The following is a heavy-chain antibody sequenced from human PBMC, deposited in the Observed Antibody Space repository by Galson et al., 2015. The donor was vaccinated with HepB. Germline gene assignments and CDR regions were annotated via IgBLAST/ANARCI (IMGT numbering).Heavy chain of an antibody. CDR3: AKYFALKETWMYYFDY. D-gene: IGHD3-9*01. CDR2: ISGSGGRT. V-gene: IGHV3-23*01. CDR1: GFTFSSYA. J-gene: IGHJ4*02. Sequence: SLRLSCAASGFTFSSYAMSWVRQAPGKGLEWVADISGSGGRTYYADSVKGRFTISRDNSKNTLYLQMNSLRAEDTAVYYCAKYFALKETWMYYFDYWGQGTLVTVSS.